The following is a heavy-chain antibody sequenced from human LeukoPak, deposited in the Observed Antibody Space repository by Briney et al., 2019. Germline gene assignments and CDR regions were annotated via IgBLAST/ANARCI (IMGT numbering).Heavy chain of an antibody. Sequence: SGTLSLTCAVSGGSISGGNWWSWVRQPPGKGLEWIGEIFHSGNTNYNPSLKSRVTMSVDTSKNQFSLKLSSVTAADTAVYYCATTLARTFGGVIVNPHFDYWGQGTLVTVSS. J-gene: IGHJ4*02. V-gene: IGHV4-4*02. D-gene: IGHD3-16*02. CDR1: GGSISGGNW. CDR3: ATTLARTFGGVIVNPHFDY. CDR2: IFHSGNT.